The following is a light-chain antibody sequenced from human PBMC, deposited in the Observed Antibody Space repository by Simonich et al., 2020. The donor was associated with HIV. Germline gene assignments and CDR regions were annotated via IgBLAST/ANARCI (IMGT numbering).Light chain of an antibody. CDR2: DAS. J-gene: IGKJ2*01. CDR3: QQFNNYPYT. CDR1: KGIGSD. Sequence: IQMTQSPSSVSASVGDRVTVTCRASKGIGSDLAWYQQKPGKPPKLLIYDASSLESGVPSRFSGSGSGTDFTLTISSLQPEDFATYYCQQFNNYPYTFGQGTKLEIK. V-gene: IGKV1D-13*01.